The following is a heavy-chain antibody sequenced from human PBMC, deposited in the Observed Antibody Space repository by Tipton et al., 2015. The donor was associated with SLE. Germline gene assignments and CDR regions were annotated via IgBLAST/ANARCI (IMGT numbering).Heavy chain of an antibody. V-gene: IGHV1-69*06. CDR1: GGTFSSYA. CDR2: IIPIFGTA. Sequence: VQLVQSGAEVKKPGSSVKVSCKASGGTFSSYAISWVRQAPGQGLEWMGGIIPIFGTANYAQKFQGRVTITADKSTSTAYMELSSLGSEDTAVYYCARGRRLITMIVVAPALNDWGQGTLVTVSS. D-gene: IGHD3-22*01. J-gene: IGHJ4*02. CDR3: ARGRRLITMIVVAPALND.